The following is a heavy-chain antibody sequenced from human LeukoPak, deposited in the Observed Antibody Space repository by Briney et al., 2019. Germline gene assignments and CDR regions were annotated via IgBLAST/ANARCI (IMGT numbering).Heavy chain of an antibody. CDR1: GFTFSRYA. Sequence: PGGSLRLSCAASGFTFSRYAMTWVRQTPGKGLEWVSSISGPGDHTYYADSVKGRFTISSDNSENALYLQMNSLRADDTAVYYCAKDRITIFGVVMDQWGQGTLVTVSS. CDR2: ISGPGDHT. J-gene: IGHJ4*02. V-gene: IGHV3-23*01. D-gene: IGHD3-3*01. CDR3: AKDRITIFGVVMDQ.